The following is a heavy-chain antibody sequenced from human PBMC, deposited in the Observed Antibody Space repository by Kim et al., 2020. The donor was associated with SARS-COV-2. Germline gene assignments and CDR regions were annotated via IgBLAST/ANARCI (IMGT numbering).Heavy chain of an antibody. V-gene: IGHV3-21*01. D-gene: IGHD5-12*01. J-gene: IGHJ4*02. CDR2: ISSSSSYI. Sequence: WGSLRLSCAASGFTFSSYSMNWVRQAPGKGLEWVSSISSSSSYIYYADSVKGRFTISRDNAKNSLYLQMNSLRAEDTAVYYCARNVEMATITDFDYWGQGTLVTVSS. CDR1: GFTFSSYS. CDR3: ARNVEMATITDFDY.